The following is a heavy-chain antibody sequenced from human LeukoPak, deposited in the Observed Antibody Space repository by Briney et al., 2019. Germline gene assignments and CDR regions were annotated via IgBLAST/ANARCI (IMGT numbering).Heavy chain of an antibody. CDR1: GGSISSYY. V-gene: IGHV4-59*12. J-gene: IGHJ5*02. D-gene: IGHD3-22*01. Sequence: PSETLSLTCTVSGGSISSYYWSWIRQPPGKGLEWIGYIYYSGSTNYNPSLKSRVTMSVDTSKNQFSLKLSSVTAADTAVYYCAREWYYETNWFDPWGQGTLVTVSS. CDR2: IYYSGST. CDR3: AREWYYETNWFDP.